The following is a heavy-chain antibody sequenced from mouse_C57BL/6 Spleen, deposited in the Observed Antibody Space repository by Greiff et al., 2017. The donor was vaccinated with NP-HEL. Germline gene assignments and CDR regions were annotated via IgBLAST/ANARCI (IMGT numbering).Heavy chain of an antibody. CDR3: ARRGYDRYYWYFDV. Sequence: QVQLQQPGAELVMPGASVKLSCKASGYTFTSYWMHWVKQRPGQGLEWIGEIDPSDSYTNYNQKFKGKSTLTVDKSSSTAYMQLSSLTSEDSAVYYCARRGYDRYYWYFDVWGTGTTVTVSS. D-gene: IGHD2-3*01. CDR2: IDPSDSYT. J-gene: IGHJ1*03. CDR1: GYTFTSYW. V-gene: IGHV1-69*01.